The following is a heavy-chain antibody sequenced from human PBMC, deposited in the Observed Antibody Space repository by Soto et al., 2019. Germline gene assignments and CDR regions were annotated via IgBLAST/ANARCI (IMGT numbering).Heavy chain of an antibody. V-gene: IGHV3-23*01. CDR3: AKDSGSYPGGY. Sequence: GGSLRLSCAASGFTFTSYAMSWVRQAPGKGLEWVSGISGSGGKTYYADSVKGRVTISRDNSKNTLYLQVNRLRAEDTAVYYCAKDSGSYPGGYWGQGTLVTVSS. J-gene: IGHJ4*02. CDR2: ISGSGGKT. D-gene: IGHD1-26*01. CDR1: GFTFTSYA.